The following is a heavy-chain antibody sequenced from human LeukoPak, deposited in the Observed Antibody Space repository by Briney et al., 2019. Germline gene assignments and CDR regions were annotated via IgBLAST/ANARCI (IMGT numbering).Heavy chain of an antibody. V-gene: IGHV1-2*02. J-gene: IGHJ6*03. CDR3: ARGEQQLVLYYYYMDV. CDR2: INPNSGGT. CDR1: GYTFTGYY. Sequence: ASVKVSCKASGYTFTGYYMHWVRQAPGQELEWMGWINPNSGGTNYAQKFQGRVTMTRDTSISTAYMELSRLRSDDTAVYYCARGEQQLVLYYYYMDVWGKGTTVTVSS. D-gene: IGHD6-13*01.